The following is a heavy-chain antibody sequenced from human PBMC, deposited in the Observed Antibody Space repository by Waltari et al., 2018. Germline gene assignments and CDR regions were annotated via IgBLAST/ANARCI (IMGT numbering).Heavy chain of an antibody. J-gene: IGHJ4*02. CDR3: VKGGCSSDSCLEY. CDR2: IVGSGRGT. CDR1: GFTFSNYG. Sequence: EVQLLESGGTLVQSGGSLRLSCAASGFTFSNYGMGWVRQAPEEGWEWVSAIVGSGRGTFYAESVKGRFTISRDNAKNTLYLQMDSLRAEDTAVYYCVKGGCSSDSCLEYWGQGTLVTVSS. V-gene: IGHV3-23*01. D-gene: IGHD2-2*01.